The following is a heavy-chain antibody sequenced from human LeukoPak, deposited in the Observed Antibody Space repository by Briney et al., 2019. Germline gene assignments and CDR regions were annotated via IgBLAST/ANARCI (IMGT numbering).Heavy chain of an antibody. CDR1: GCNFSNYW. CDR3: ARITTSGWYADY. Sequence: GESLKISFKGSGCNFSNYWIGWVRQMPGKGLEWMGIIYPGDSDTRYSPSFQGQVTISADRSISTAYLQWSSLKASDSAIYYCARITTSGWYADYWGQGTLVTVS. CDR2: IYPGDSDT. D-gene: IGHD6-19*01. J-gene: IGHJ4*02. V-gene: IGHV5-51*01.